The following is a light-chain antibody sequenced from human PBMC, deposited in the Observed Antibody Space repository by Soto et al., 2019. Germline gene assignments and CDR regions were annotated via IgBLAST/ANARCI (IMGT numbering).Light chain of an antibody. J-gene: IGKJ5*01. Sequence: IMLTQSPGTLSISPQETAPLSCRASQSVGSSYLAWYQQKPGLAPRLLIYGASSRATGIPDRFSGSGSGTDFTLTISRLEPEDFAVYYCQQYGSSPRVTFGQGTRLEIK. CDR2: GAS. CDR1: QSVGSSY. V-gene: IGKV3-20*01. CDR3: QQYGSSPRVT.